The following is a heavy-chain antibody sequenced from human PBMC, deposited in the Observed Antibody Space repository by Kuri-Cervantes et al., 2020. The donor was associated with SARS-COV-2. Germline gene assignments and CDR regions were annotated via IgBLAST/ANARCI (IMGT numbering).Heavy chain of an antibody. CDR3: ARGSRYDYVWGSYRYTASWYFDL. CDR2: IKQDGSEK. D-gene: IGHD3-16*02. V-gene: IGHV3-7*01. CDR1: GFTFSSYW. J-gene: IGHJ2*01. Sequence: GGFLRLSCAASGFTFSSYWMSWVRQAPGKGLEWVANIKQDGSEKYYVDSVKGRFTISRDNAKNSLYLQMSSLRAEDTAVYYCARGSRYDYVWGSYRYTASWYFDLWGRGTLVTVSS.